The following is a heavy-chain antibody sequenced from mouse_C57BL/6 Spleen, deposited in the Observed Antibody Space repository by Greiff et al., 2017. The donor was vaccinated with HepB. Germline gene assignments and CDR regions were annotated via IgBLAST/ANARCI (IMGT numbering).Heavy chain of an antibody. Sequence: VQLQQSGAELARPGASVKLSCKASGYTFTSYGISWVKQRTGQGLEWIGEIYPRSGNTYYNEKVKGKATLTADKSSSTAYMELRSLTSEDSAVYFCANYYGSSYAWFAYWGQGTLVTVSA. V-gene: IGHV1-81*01. CDR1: GYTFTSYG. J-gene: IGHJ3*01. CDR3: ANYYGSSYAWFAY. CDR2: IYPRSGNT. D-gene: IGHD1-1*01.